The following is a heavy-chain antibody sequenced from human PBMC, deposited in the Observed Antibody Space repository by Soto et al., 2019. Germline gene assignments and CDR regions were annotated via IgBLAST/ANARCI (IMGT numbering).Heavy chain of an antibody. CDR2: IYYSGST. CDR3: ARHVYSSGWQYYFDY. V-gene: IGHV4-59*08. J-gene: IGHJ4*02. Sequence: SETLSLTCTVSGGSISSYYWSWIRQPPGKGLEWIGYIYYSGSTNYNPSLKSRVTISVDTSKNQFSLKLSSVTAADTAVYYCARHVYSSGWQYYFDYWGQGTLVTAPQ. D-gene: IGHD6-19*01. CDR1: GGSISSYY.